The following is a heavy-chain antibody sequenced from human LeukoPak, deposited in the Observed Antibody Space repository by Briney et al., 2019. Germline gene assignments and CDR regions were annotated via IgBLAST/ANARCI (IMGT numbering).Heavy chain of an antibody. V-gene: IGHV3-30*18. D-gene: IGHD1-26*01. Sequence: GRSLRLSCAASGFTFGSYGMHWVRQAPGKGLEWVAVISYDGSNKYYADSVKGRFTISRDNSKNTLYLQMNSLRAEDTAVYYCAKDVGDYWGQGTLVTVSS. CDR3: AKDVGDY. CDR2: ISYDGSNK. J-gene: IGHJ4*02. CDR1: GFTFGSYG.